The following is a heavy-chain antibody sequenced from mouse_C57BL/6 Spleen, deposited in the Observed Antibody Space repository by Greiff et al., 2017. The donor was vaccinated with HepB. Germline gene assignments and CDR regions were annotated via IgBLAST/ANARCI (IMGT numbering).Heavy chain of an antibody. CDR1: GYAFSSYW. J-gene: IGHJ2*01. Sequence: VQLQQSGAELVKPGASVKISCKASGYAFSSYWMNWVKQRPGKGLEWIGQIYPGDGDTNYNGKFKGKATLTADKSSSTAYMQLSSLTSEDSAVYFCAREGGDYDRYFDYWGQGTTLTVSS. CDR2: IYPGDGDT. D-gene: IGHD2-4*01. CDR3: AREGGDYDRYFDY. V-gene: IGHV1-80*01.